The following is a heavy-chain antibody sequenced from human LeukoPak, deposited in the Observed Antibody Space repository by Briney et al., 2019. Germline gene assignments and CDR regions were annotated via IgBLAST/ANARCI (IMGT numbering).Heavy chain of an antibody. Sequence: ASVKVSCKASGYTFTGYYMHWVRQAPGQGLEWMGWINPNSGGTNYAQKFQGRVTMTRDTSISTAYMELSGLRSDDTAVYYCARGYNGDYSFRHIDYWGQGTLVTVSS. CDR2: INPNSGGT. V-gene: IGHV1-2*02. D-gene: IGHD4-17*01. CDR3: ARGYNGDYSFRHIDY. CDR1: GYTFTGYY. J-gene: IGHJ4*02.